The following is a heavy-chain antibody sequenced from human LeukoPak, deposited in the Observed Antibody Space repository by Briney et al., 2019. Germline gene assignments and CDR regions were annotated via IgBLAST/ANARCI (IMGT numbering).Heavy chain of an antibody. CDR1: GYTFTGYY. CDR2: INPNSGGT. D-gene: IGHD2-15*01. Sequence: ASVKVSCKASGYTFTGYYMHWVRQAPGQGLEWMGWINPNSGGTNYAQKFQGWVTMTRDTSISTAYMELSRLRSDDTAVYYCARELVPRYCSGGSCYSDDNWFDPWGQGTLVTVSS. J-gene: IGHJ5*02. CDR3: ARELVPRYCSGGSCYSDDNWFDP. V-gene: IGHV1-2*04.